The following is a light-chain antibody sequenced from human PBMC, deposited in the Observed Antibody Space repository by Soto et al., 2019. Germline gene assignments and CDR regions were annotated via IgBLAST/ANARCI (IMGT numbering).Light chain of an antibody. J-gene: IGKJ1*01. Sequence: DIQMTQSPSSLSASVGDKVTITCRASQSITNYLNWYQQKPGKAPKLLISVASSLQSGVPSRFSGSGSGTDFTLTISSLQPEDFATYYCQQSYTTPPTFGHGTKVEIK. CDR1: QSITNY. CDR2: VAS. CDR3: QQSYTTPPT. V-gene: IGKV1-39*01.